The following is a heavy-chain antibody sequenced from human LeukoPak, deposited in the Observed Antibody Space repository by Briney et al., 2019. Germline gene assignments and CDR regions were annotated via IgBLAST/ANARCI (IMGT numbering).Heavy chain of an antibody. CDR3: ARNTYFDY. CDR2: IYYSGNT. CDR1: GGSISSYY. V-gene: IGHV4-59*01. Sequence: PSETLSPTCTVSGGSISSYYWSWIRQPPGKGLEWIGYIYYSGNTNYNPSLKSRVTISIDTSKNQFSLKLSSVTAADTAVYYCARNTYFDYWGQGTLVSVSS. J-gene: IGHJ4*02.